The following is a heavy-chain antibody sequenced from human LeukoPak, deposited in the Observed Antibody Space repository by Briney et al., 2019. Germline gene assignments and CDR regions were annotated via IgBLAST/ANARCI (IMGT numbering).Heavy chain of an antibody. Sequence: SETLSLTCTVSGGSISSYYWSWIRQPAGKGLEWIGRIYTSGSTNYNPSLKSRVTISVDTSKNQFSLKLSSVTAADTAVYYCARDRWSYGYSYGRRLFDYWGQGTLVTVSS. V-gene: IGHV4-4*07. D-gene: IGHD5-18*01. CDR1: GGSISSYY. CDR2: IYTSGST. J-gene: IGHJ4*02. CDR3: ARDRWSYGYSYGRRLFDY.